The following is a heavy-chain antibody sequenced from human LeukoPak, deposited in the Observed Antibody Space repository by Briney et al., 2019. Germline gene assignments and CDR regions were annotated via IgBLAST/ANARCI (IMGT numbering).Heavy chain of an antibody. CDR3: AKESSGWPYYYYYYMDV. J-gene: IGHJ6*03. D-gene: IGHD6-19*01. CDR2: ISYDGSNK. Sequence: GGSLRLSCAASGFTFRSYAMHWVRQAPGKGLEWEAAISYDGSNKYYADSVKGRFTISRDNSKNTLYLQMNSLRAEDTAVYYCAKESSGWPYYYYYYMDVWGKGTTVTVSS. V-gene: IGHV3-30*04. CDR1: GFTFRSYA.